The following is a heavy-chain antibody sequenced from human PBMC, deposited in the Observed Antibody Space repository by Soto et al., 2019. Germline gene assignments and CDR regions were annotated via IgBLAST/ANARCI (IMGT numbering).Heavy chain of an antibody. J-gene: IGHJ4*02. CDR1: GGSISSGDYY. Sequence: QVQLQESGPGLVKPSQTLSLTCTVSGGSISSGDYYWSWIHQPPGKGLEWIGYIYYSGSTYYNPPLKSRVTISVDPSKHLFPLKLTSVTAADPAVYYCARAQGSGFLVSWGQGTLVTVSS. V-gene: IGHV4-30-4*01. CDR3: ARAQGSGFLVS. CDR2: IYYSGST. D-gene: IGHD3-10*01.